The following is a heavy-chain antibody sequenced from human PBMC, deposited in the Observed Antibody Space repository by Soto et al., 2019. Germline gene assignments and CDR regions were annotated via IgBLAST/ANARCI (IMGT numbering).Heavy chain of an antibody. J-gene: IGHJ4*02. CDR2: IVVGSGNT. V-gene: IGHV1-58*01. CDR1: GFTFTSSA. D-gene: IGHD6-19*01. Sequence: QMQLVQSGPEVKKPGTSVKVSCKASGFTFTSSAVQWVRQARGQRLEWIGWIVVGSGNTNYAQKFQERVTITRDMSTSTAYMELSSLRSEDKAVYYCAAELKFDNSSGWYYFDYWGQGTLVTVSS. CDR3: AAELKFDNSSGWYYFDY.